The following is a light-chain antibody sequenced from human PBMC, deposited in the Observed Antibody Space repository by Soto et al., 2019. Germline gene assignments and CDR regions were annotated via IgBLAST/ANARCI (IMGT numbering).Light chain of an antibody. V-gene: IGLV1-40*01. Sequence: QSVLTQPPSVSGAPGQRVTISCTGGSSNIGAGFDVHWYQQLPRTAPKLLIYNNNNRPSGVPDRFSVSRSATSASLAITGLQAADEADCYCQSYDSSLSAYVFGTGTKLTVL. J-gene: IGLJ1*01. CDR1: SSNIGAGFD. CDR2: NNN. CDR3: QSYDSSLSAYV.